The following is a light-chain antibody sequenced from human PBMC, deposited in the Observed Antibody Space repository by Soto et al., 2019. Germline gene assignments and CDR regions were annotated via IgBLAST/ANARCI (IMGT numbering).Light chain of an antibody. CDR2: EVT. Sequence: QSVLTQPASVSGSPGQSITISCTRSGSDVGGYKFVSWYQQHPGKVPRLMIYEVTERPSGVSNRFSGSRSGNTASLTISGLQAEDEVDYYCRSPVGTRTSVFGTGPKVTVL. CDR1: GSDVGGYKF. CDR3: RSPVGTRTSV. J-gene: IGLJ1*01. V-gene: IGLV2-23*02.